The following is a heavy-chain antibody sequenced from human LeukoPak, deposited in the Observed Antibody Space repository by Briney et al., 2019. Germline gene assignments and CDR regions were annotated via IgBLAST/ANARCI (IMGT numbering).Heavy chain of an antibody. J-gene: IGHJ4*02. D-gene: IGHD2-2*01. CDR2: IRFDGSNK. Sequence: GGSLRLSCAASGFTFSNYGMHWARQAPGKGLEWVAFIRFDGSNKYYADSVKGRFTISRDNSKNTVYLQMNSLRPEDTAVYYCAKGIAVVPAVADYWGQGTLVTVSS. V-gene: IGHV3-30*02. CDR3: AKGIAVVPAVADY. CDR1: GFTFSNYG.